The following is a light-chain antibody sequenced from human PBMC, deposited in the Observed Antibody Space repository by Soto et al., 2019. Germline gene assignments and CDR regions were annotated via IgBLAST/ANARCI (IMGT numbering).Light chain of an antibody. V-gene: IGKV3-11*01. CDR1: QSFGNS. CDR3: LQHNKYPRT. Sequence: EIVLTQSPATLSLSPGERASLSCRSSQSFGNSLAWYQHKPGQAPRLLISDTSNRATGIPARFSGSGSGTEFTLTISSLQPEDFATYFCLQHNKYPRTFGQGTKVDIK. CDR2: DTS. J-gene: IGKJ1*01.